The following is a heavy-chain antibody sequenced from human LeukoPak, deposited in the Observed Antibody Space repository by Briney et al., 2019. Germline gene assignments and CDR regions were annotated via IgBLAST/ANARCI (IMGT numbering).Heavy chain of an antibody. CDR2: LDPEDGET. Sequence: ASVKVSCKVSGYTLTELSMHWVRQAPGKGLEWMGGLDPEDGETIYAQKFQGRVTMTEDTSTDTAYMELSSLRSEDTAVYYCATSSGSYYYYGMDVWGQGTTVTVSS. CDR1: GYTLTELS. V-gene: IGHV1-24*01. CDR3: ATSSGSYYYYGMDV. J-gene: IGHJ6*02. D-gene: IGHD5-12*01.